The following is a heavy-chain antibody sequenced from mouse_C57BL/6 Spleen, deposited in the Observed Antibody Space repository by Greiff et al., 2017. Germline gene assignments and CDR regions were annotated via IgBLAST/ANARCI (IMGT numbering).Heavy chain of an antibody. CDR1: GFSLTSYG. CDR3: ARQGGSYYFDE. V-gene: IGHV2-6-1*01. CDR2: IWSDGST. D-gene: IGHD1-1*02. J-gene: IGHJ2*01. Sequence: VMLVESGPGLVAPSQSLSITCTVSGFSLTSYGVHWVRQPPGKGLAWLVVIWSDGSTTYNTAPKSRLSISTENSKSQVFFKMNSLRTDDTAMYYCARQGGSYYFDEGGKGTTLTVSS.